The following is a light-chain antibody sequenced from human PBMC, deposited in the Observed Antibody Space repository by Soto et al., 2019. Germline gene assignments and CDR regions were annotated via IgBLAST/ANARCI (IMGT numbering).Light chain of an antibody. CDR1: SSDPATDKY. CDR2: EVR. Sequence: QSALTQPPSASGSPGQSVTISCTGTSSDPATDKYVSWYQQHPGKAPKVMIYEVRKRPSGVPDRFSGSKSGNTAALTVSGLQAEDEADYYCTSYARSNSVIFGGGTKLTVL. CDR3: TSYARSNSVI. V-gene: IGLV2-8*01. J-gene: IGLJ2*01.